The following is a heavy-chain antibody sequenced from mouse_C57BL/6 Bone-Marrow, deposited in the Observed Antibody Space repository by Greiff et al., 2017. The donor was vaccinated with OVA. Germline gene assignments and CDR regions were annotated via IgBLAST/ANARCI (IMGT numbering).Heavy chain of an antibody. V-gene: IGHV2-2*01. CDR3: ARFSRQLRLPAWFAY. CDR2: IWSGGST. D-gene: IGHD3-2*02. J-gene: IGHJ3*01. CDR1: GFSLTSYG. Sequence: VKLVESGPGLVQPSQSLSITCTVSGFSLTSYGVHWVRQSPGKGLEWLGVIWSGGSTDYNAAFISRLSISKDNSKSQVFFKMNSLQADDTAIYYCARFSRQLRLPAWFAYWGQGTLVTVSA.